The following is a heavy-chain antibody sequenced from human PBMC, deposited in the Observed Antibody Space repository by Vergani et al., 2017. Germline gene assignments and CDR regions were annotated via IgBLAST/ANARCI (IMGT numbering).Heavy chain of an antibody. CDR1: GFSLNTRGVS. Sequence: QITLKESGPTLVKLTQTLTLTCTFSGFSLNTRGVSVAWIRQPPGKALDWLALSYWNDNQHYSPSLNNRVTITKDTSKNQVVLTMTNMDYVDTGTYYCFYRKTECGTTGCFYPFYYCYYMDVWGKGTTVTVSS. CDR2: SYWNDNQ. V-gene: IGHV2-5*04. D-gene: IGHD1-7*01. CDR3: FYRKTECGTTGCFYPFYYCYYMDV. J-gene: IGHJ6*03.